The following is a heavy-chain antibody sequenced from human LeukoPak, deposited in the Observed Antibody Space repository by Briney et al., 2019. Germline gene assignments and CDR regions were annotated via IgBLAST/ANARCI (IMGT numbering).Heavy chain of an antibody. CDR3: ARRGLEYTIDL. CDR2: INTDSGDS. J-gene: IGHJ5*02. D-gene: IGHD1-1*01. V-gene: IGHV7-4-1*02. CDR1: GYTFTNYA. Sequence: ASVKVSCKASGYTFTNYALNWVRQAPGQGLEWMGWINTDSGDSAYGQGFTGRFVFSLDTSFNTAYLHMSSLQTGDTAVFYCARRGLEYTIDLWGRGTLVTVFS.